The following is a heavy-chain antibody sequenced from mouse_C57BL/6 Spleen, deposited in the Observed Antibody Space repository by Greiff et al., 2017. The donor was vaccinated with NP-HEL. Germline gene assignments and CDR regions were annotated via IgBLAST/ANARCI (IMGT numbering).Heavy chain of an antibody. CDR3: ARHGSSHGYFDY. Sequence: QVQLQQPGAELVKPGASVKLSCKASGYTFTSYWMQWVKQRPGQGLEWIGEIDPSDSYTNYNQKFKGKATLTVDTSSSTAYMQLSSLTSEDSAVYYCARHGSSHGYFDYWGQGTTLTVSS. CDR2: IDPSDSYT. J-gene: IGHJ2*01. CDR1: GYTFTSYW. V-gene: IGHV1-50*01. D-gene: IGHD1-1*01.